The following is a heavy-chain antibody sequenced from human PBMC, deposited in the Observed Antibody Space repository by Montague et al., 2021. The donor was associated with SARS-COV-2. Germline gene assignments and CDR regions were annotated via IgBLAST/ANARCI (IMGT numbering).Heavy chain of an antibody. D-gene: IGHD2-2*01. CDR3: ARIVGDCSSDSCYPVR. Sequence: SETLSLTCAVSGASTNSNSYYWGWIRQPPGKGLEWIGSFYYTGXTXYTXXXKXRVTMSGDTSKNQFSLKLTSVTAADTAVYYCARIVGDCSSDSCYPVRWGQGTVVTVSS. CDR1: GASTNSNSYY. CDR2: FYYTGXT. V-gene: IGHV4-39*01. J-gene: IGHJ4*02.